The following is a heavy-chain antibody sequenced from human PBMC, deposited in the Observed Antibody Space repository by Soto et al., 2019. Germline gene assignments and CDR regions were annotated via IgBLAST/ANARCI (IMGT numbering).Heavy chain of an antibody. CDR1: GYRFINYW. J-gene: IGHJ4*02. Sequence: EVQLVQSGAEVKKPGESLRLSCQGSGYRFINYWISWLRQMPGKGLEWVGRIDPSDSYTVYSPSFQGHVTISIDTAINTAFLEWRSLQASDTAMYYCVRHGNGTPFYFDFWGRGNLVPVSS. CDR2: IDPSDSYT. V-gene: IGHV5-10-1*03. CDR3: VRHGNGTPFYFDF. D-gene: IGHD1-1*01.